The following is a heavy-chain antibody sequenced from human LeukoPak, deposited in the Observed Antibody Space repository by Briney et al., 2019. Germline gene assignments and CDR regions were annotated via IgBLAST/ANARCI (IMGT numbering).Heavy chain of an antibody. Sequence: GGSLRLSCAASGFTFSRHAMSWVRQAPGKGLEWVSGISVSGDSTYYADSVKGRFTISRDNSKYTLYLQMNSLRAEDTAVYYCAKGSVGVARLGAFDIWGQGTMVTVSS. CDR1: GFTFSRHA. J-gene: IGHJ3*02. V-gene: IGHV3-23*01. CDR2: ISVSGDST. CDR3: AKGSVGVARLGAFDI. D-gene: IGHD6-6*01.